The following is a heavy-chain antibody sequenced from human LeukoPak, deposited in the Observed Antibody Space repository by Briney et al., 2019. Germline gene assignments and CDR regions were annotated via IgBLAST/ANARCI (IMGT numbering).Heavy chain of an antibody. J-gene: IGHJ4*02. Sequence: GASVTVSCKASGYTFTGYYMHWVRQAPGQGVEWLGWINANSGGTDYAQNFQDRVTMTRDTSISTAYMELSRLTSDDTAVYYCARDGHGGNSFDLWGQGTLVTVSS. CDR1: GYTFTGYY. CDR3: ARDGHGGNSFDL. V-gene: IGHV1-2*02. D-gene: IGHD4-23*01. CDR2: INANSGGT.